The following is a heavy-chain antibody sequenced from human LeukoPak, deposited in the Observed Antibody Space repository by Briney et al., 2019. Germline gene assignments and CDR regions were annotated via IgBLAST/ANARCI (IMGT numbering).Heavy chain of an antibody. D-gene: IGHD4-17*01. V-gene: IGHV4-30-4*01. J-gene: IGHJ4*02. Sequence: PSETLSLTCTVSGGSISSGDYYWSWIRQPPGKGLEWIGYIYYSGSTYYNPSLKSRVTISVDTSKNQFSLKLSSVTAADTAVYYCARGLYGDYVGHLCYFDYWGQGTLVTVSS. CDR1: GGSISSGDYY. CDR2: IYYSGST. CDR3: ARGLYGDYVGHLCYFDY.